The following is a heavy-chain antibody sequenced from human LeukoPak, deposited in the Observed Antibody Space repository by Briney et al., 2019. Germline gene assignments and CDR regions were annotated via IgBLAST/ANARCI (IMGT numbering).Heavy chain of an antibody. CDR2: IIPIFGTA. CDR1: GGTFSSYA. V-gene: IGHV1-69*13. J-gene: IGHJ5*02. CDR3: ARDREPTIKKYCSGGSCYLNWFDP. D-gene: IGHD2-15*01. Sequence: ASVKVSCKASGGTFSSYAISWGRQAPGQGLEWMGGIIPIFGTANYAQKFQGRVTITADESTSTAYMELSSLRSEDTAVYYCARDREPTIKKYCSGGSCYLNWFDPWGQGTMVTVSS.